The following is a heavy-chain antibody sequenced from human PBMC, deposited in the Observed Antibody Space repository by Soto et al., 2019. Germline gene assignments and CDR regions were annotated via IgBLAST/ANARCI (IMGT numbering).Heavy chain of an antibody. D-gene: IGHD6-25*01. CDR2: IYYSGST. Sequence: SETLSLTCTVSGGSISSYYWSWIRQPPGKGLEWIGYIYYSGSTNYNPSLKSRVTISVDTSKNQFSLKLSSVTAADTAVYYCATSRSRYYGMDVWGQGTTVTVSS. V-gene: IGHV4-59*01. CDR1: GGSISSYY. CDR3: ATSRSRYYGMDV. J-gene: IGHJ6*02.